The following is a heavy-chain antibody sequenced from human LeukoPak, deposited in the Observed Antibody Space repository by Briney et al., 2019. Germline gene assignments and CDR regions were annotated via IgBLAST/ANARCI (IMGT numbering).Heavy chain of an antibody. Sequence: PGGSLRLSCAASGFTVSSNYMSWVRQAPGKGLEWVSAISGSGGSTYYADSVKGRFTISRDNSKNTLYLQMNSLRAEDTAVYYCAKDWAGYGDYYYYYYMDVWGKGTTVTISS. V-gene: IGHV3-23*01. CDR1: GFTVSSNY. D-gene: IGHD4-17*01. CDR2: ISGSGGST. J-gene: IGHJ6*03. CDR3: AKDWAGYGDYYYYYYMDV.